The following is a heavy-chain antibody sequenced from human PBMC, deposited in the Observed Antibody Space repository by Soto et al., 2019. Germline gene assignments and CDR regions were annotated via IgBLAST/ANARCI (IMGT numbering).Heavy chain of an antibody. J-gene: IGHJ3*02. V-gene: IGHV3-66*01. CDR1: GFIVSYTY. CDR2: ISNRGDT. Sequence: EVQLVESGGGLVQPGGSLRLSCTASGFIVSYTYVNWVRQAPGKGLEWVSVISNRGDTHYADSVRGRFSLSRDISDNTLHLQMNNLRVEDTAVYYCAREPRDCRGGSCSITGDAYDIWGQGTMVTVSS. CDR3: AREPRDCRGGSCSITGDAYDI. D-gene: IGHD2-15*01.